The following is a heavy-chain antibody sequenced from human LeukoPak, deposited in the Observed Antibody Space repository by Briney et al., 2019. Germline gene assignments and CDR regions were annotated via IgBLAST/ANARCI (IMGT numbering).Heavy chain of an antibody. D-gene: IGHD6-13*01. CDR1: RDSVSSNSAA. J-gene: IGHJ1*01. CDR3: AREDPHLGYSSSFKH. Sequence: SQTLSLTCAISRDSVSSNSAAWNWIRQSPSRGLEWLGRTYYRSKWYNDYAVSVKSRITINPDTSKNQFSLQLNSVTPEDTAVYYCAREDPHLGYSSSFKHWGQGTLVTVSS. CDR2: TYYRSKWYN. V-gene: IGHV6-1*01.